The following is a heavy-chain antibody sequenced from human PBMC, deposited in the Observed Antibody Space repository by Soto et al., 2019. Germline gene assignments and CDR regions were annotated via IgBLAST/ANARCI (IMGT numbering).Heavy chain of an antibody. D-gene: IGHD2-15*01. J-gene: IGHJ5*02. V-gene: IGHV3-11*01. CDR3: ARDPRYCSGGSCYHWFDP. Sequence: PGGSLRLSCAAPGFTFSDYYMSWIRQAPGKGLEWVSYISSSGSTIYYADSVKGRFTISRDNAKNSLYLQMNSLRAEDTAVYYWARDPRYCSGGSCYHWFDPWGQGTLVTVSS. CDR1: GFTFSDYY. CDR2: ISSSGSTI.